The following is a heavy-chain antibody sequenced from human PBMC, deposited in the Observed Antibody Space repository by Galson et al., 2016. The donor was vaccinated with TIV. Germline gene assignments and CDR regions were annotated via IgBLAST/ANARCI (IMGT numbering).Heavy chain of an antibody. D-gene: IGHD3-22*01. Sequence: SVKVSCKASGGTFSNYAFSWVRQAPGQGLEWMGGISPMLDTTNYAQKFQGRVTITADKFTSTAYMELSSLRSEDTAVYYFARLRGYWFNFDLDYWGQGRLVTVSS. CDR3: ARLRGYWFNFDLDY. CDR2: ISPMLDTT. J-gene: IGHJ4*02. CDR1: GGTFSNYA. V-gene: IGHV1-69*10.